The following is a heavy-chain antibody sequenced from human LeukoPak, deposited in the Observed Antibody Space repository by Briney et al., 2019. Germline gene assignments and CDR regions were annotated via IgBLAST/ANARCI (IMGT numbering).Heavy chain of an antibody. J-gene: IGHJ4*02. V-gene: IGHV3-48*02. Sequence: GGSLRLSCAASGFTFSSYSMNWVRQAPGKGLEWVSYIRSSSSTMYYADSVKGRFTISRDNAKNSLDLQMNSLRDEDTAVYYCARDPEALDYWGQGTLVTVSS. CDR3: ARDPEALDY. CDR1: GFTFSSYS. CDR2: IRSSSSTM.